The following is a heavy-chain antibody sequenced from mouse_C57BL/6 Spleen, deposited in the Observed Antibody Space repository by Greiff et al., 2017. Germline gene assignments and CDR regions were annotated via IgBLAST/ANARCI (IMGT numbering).Heavy chain of an antibody. CDR3: ARGYGRRTLYWYFDV. V-gene: IGHV5-17*01. CDR1: GFTFSDYG. D-gene: IGHD1-1*01. CDR2: ISSGSSTI. Sequence: DVKLVESGGGLVKPGGSLKLSCAASGFTFSDYGMHWVRQAPEKGLEWVAYISSGSSTIYYADTVKGRFTISRDNAKNTLFLQMTSLRSEDTAMYYCARGYGRRTLYWYFDVWGTGTTVTVSS. J-gene: IGHJ1*03.